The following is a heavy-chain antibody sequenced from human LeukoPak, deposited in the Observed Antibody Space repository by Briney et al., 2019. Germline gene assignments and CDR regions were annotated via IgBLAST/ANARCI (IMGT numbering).Heavy chain of an antibody. V-gene: IGHV4-34*01. CDR1: GGSFSGYY. CDR2: INHSGST. Sequence: SETLSLTCAVYGGSFSGYYWSWIRQPPGKGLEWIGEINHSGSTNYNPSLKSRVTISVDTSKNQVSLKLSSVTAADTAVYYCARDLGDCSSTSCNPLGWFDPWGQGTLVTVSS. D-gene: IGHD2-2*01. CDR3: ARDLGDCSSTSCNPLGWFDP. J-gene: IGHJ5*02.